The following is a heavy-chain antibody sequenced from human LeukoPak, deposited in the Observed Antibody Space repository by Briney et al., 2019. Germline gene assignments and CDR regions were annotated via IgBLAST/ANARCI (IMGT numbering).Heavy chain of an antibody. CDR2: ISSSSSTI. V-gene: IGHV3-48*04. CDR3: ARTDYGGIFDY. CDR1: GFTFSSYS. J-gene: IGHJ4*02. D-gene: IGHD4-23*01. Sequence: SGRSLRLSCAASGFTFSSYSMNWVRQAPGKGLEWVSYISSSSSTIYYADSVKGRFTISRDNAKNSLYLQMNSLRAEDTAVYYCARTDYGGIFDYWGQGTLVTVSS.